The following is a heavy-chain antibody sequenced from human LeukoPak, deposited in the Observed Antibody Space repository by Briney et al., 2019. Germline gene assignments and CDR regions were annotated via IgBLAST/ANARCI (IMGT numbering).Heavy chain of an antibody. V-gene: IGHV1-69*01. CDR3: AREKSCSSTSCYGYFDY. CDR1: GGTFSIYA. CDR2: IIPIFGTA. J-gene: IGHJ4*02. Sequence: SVKVSCKASGGTFSIYAISWVRQAPGQGLEWMGGIIPIFGTANYAQKFQGRVTITADESTSTAYMELSSLRSEDTAVYYCAREKSCSSTSCYGYFDYWGQGTLVTVSS. D-gene: IGHD2-2*01.